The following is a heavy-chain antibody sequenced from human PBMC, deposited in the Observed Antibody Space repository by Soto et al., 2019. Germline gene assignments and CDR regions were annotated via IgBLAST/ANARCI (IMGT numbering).Heavy chain of an antibody. D-gene: IGHD3-22*01. J-gene: IGHJ6*02. CDR3: ARDLYYYDSSGYRYYYYGMDV. CDR2: IYYSGST. Sequence: ETLSLTCTVSGGSISSYYWSWIRQPPGKGLEWIGYIYYSGSTNYNPSLKSRVTISVDTSKNQFSLKLSSVTAADTAVYYCARDLYYYDSSGYRYYYYGMDVWGQGTTVTVSS. CDR1: GGSISSYY. V-gene: IGHV4-59*01.